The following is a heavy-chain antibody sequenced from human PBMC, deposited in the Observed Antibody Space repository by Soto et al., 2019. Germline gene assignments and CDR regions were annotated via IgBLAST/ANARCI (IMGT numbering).Heavy chain of an antibody. CDR1: GFTFSSYG. CDR2: ISYDGSNK. Sequence: GGSLRLSCAASGFTFSSYGMHWVRQAPGKGLEWVAVISYDGSNKYYADSVKGRFTISRDNSKNTLYLQMNSLRAEDTAVYYCAKATLDYGDGGAFDIWGQGTMVTVSS. V-gene: IGHV3-30*18. D-gene: IGHD4-17*01. J-gene: IGHJ3*02. CDR3: AKATLDYGDGGAFDI.